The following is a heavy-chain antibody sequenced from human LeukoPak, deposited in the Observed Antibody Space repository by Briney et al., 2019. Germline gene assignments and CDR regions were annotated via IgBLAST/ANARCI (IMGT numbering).Heavy chain of an antibody. V-gene: IGHV4-34*01. J-gene: IGHJ4*02. D-gene: IGHD3-22*01. CDR3: ARGPPEPNRYYSSGYAIAY. CDR2: FNHSGST. Sequence: SETLSLTCAVYGGSFSGYYWSWIRQPPGKGLEWIGEFNHSGSTSDNPYLKSRVNISVDTSKNQFYLKLSSVTAADTAVYYCARGPPEPNRYYSSGYAIAYWGQGTLVTVSS. CDR1: GGSFSGYY.